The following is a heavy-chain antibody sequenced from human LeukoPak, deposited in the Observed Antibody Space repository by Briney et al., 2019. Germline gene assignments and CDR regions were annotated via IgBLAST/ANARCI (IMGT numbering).Heavy chain of an antibody. CDR1: GGTFSSYA. CDR3: AVGGRLRHFDY. D-gene: IGHD1-26*01. CDR2: IIPIFGTA. J-gene: IGHJ4*02. Sequence: SVKVSCKASGGTFSSYAISWVRQAPGQELEWMGGIIPIFGTANYAQKFQGRVTITADESTSTAYMELSSLRSEDTAVYYCAVGGRLRHFDYWGQGTLVTVSS. V-gene: IGHV1-69*13.